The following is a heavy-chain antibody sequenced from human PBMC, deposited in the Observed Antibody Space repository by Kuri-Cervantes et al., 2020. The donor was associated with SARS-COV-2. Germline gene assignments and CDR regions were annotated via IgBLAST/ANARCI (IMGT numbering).Heavy chain of an antibody. J-gene: IGHJ2*01. CDR3: ARIRHPYWYFDL. CDR2: INHSGST. D-gene: IGHD1-1*01. CDR1: GGSFSGYY. Sequence: GSLRLSCAVYGGSFSGYYWSWIRQPPGKGLEWIGEINHSGSTNYNPSLKSRVTISVDTSKNQFSLKLSSVTAAGTAVYYCARIRHPYWYFDLWGRGTLVTVSS. V-gene: IGHV4-34*01.